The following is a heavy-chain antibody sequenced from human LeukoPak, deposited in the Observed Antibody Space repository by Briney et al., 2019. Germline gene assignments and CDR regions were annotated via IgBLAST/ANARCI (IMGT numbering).Heavy chain of an antibody. V-gene: IGHV1-2*02. CDR3: ARGSPMGAPQGLVH. Sequence: ASVKVSCKASGYTFTDYYMHWVRQAPGQGLEWVGWIKPNSAGTKYAQKFQGRVTVTRDTSISTAYIELSSLRSDDTAVYFCARGSPMGAPQGLVHWGQGTLVTVSS. J-gene: IGHJ5*02. CDR1: GYTFTDYY. CDR2: IKPNSAGT. D-gene: IGHD1-26*01.